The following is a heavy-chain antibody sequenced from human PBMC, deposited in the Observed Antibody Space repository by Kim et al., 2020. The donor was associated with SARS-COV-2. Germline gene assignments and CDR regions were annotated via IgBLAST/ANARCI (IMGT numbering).Heavy chain of an antibody. CDR3: AAEASGGYSFDY. J-gene: IGHJ4*02. CDR1: GFTFTSSA. Sequence: SVKVSCKASGFTFTSSAVQWVRQARGQRLEWIGWIVVGSGNTNYAQKFQERVTITRDMSTSTVYMELSSLRSEDTAVYYCAAEASGGYSFDYWGQGTLVTVSS. CDR2: IVVGSGNT. D-gene: IGHD6-25*01. V-gene: IGHV1-58*01.